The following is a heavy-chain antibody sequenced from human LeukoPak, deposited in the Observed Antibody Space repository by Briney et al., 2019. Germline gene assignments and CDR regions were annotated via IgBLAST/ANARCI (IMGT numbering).Heavy chain of an antibody. J-gene: IGHJ4*02. CDR3: ASGPKALDY. Sequence: GGSLRLSCAASGFTLSSYWIHWVRQVPGKGLVWVSRISSDGTTANYADSVKSRFTISRDNAKNRLHLQMNTLRVEDTAVYYCASGPKALDYWGQGTLVTVSS. V-gene: IGHV3-74*01. CDR1: GFTLSSYW. CDR2: ISSDGTTA.